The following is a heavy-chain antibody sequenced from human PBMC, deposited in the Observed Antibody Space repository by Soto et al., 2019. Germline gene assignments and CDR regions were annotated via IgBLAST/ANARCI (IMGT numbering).Heavy chain of an antibody. CDR1: GFTFSSYW. D-gene: IGHD6-6*01. V-gene: IGHV3-7*01. CDR3: ASRWGYSSSSWSY. Sequence: GGSLRLSCAASGFTFSSYWMSWVRQAPGKGLEWVANIKQDGSEKYYVDSVKGRFTISRDNAKNSLYLQMNSLRAEDTAVYYCASRWGYSSSSWSYWGQGTLVTVSS. J-gene: IGHJ4*02. CDR2: IKQDGSEK.